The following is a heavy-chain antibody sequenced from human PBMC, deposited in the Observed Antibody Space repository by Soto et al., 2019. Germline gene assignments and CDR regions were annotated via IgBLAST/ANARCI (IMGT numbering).Heavy chain of an antibody. CDR2: MIPILGIA. D-gene: IGHD2-2*01. J-gene: IGHJ6*03. V-gene: IGHV1-69*04. CDR3: ARSRTHAGAPAAKEYYYYMDV. Sequence: ASVKVSCKASGYTFTSYGISWVRQAPGQGLEWMGRMIPILGIANYAQKFQGRVTITADKSTSTAYMELSSLRSEDTAVYYCARSRTHAGAPAAKEYYYYMDVWGKGTTVTVSS. CDR1: GYTFTSYG.